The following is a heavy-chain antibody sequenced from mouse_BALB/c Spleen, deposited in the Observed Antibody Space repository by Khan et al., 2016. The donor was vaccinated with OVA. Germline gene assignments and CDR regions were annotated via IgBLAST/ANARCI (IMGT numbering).Heavy chain of an antibody. V-gene: IGHV5-6*01. CDR2: ISSGGDYT. CDR3: ASHLTGSFAY. CDR1: GFTFSNYG. J-gene: IGHJ3*01. D-gene: IGHD4-1*01. Sequence: EVELVESGGDLVKPGGSLKLSCAASGFTFSNYGMSWVRPTPDKRLEWVATISSGGDYTYYPDSVKGRFTIFRENAKNTLYLQMSSLKSEDTAMYHCASHLTGSFAYWGQGTLVTVSA.